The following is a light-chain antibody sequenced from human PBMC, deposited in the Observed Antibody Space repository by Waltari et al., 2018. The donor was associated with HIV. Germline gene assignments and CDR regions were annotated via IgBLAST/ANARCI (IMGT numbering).Light chain of an antibody. Sequence: SFELTQPSSVSVSPGHTASITCSGHKLGDKYACWYQQRPGKSPLFVIYQDNTRPPGIPERFSGSNSGDTATLTISGTQAVDEADYYCQAWDSSRPVFGGGTKLTVL. CDR3: QAWDSSRPV. CDR2: QDN. V-gene: IGLV3-1*01. CDR1: KLGDKY. J-gene: IGLJ2*01.